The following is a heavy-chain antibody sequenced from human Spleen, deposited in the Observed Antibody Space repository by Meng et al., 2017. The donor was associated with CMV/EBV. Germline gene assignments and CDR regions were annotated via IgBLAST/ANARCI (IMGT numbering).Heavy chain of an antibody. CDR1: GGSISSYY. CDR2: IYYSGST. V-gene: IGHV4-59*01. D-gene: IGHD5-12*01. Sequence: SETLSLTCTVSGGSISSYYWSWIRQPPGKGLEWIGYIYYSGSTNYNPSPKSRVTISVDTSKNQFSLKLNSVTAADTAVYYCARAGDGGYDYDYWGQGTLVTVS. J-gene: IGHJ4*02. CDR3: ARAGDGGYDYDY.